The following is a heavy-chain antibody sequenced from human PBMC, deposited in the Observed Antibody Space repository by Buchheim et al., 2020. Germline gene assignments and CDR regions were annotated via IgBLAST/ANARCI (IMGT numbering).Heavy chain of an antibody. Sequence: QVQLQESGPGLVKPSETLSLTCTVSGGSISSYYWSWIRQPPGKGLEWIGYIYYSGSTNYNPSLKSRVTISVDTSKNQFSLKLSSVTAADTAVYYCARREDTAMVRGGWFDPWGQGTL. CDR2: IYYSGST. V-gene: IGHV4-59*12. D-gene: IGHD5-18*01. J-gene: IGHJ5*02. CDR1: GGSISSYY. CDR3: ARREDTAMVRGGWFDP.